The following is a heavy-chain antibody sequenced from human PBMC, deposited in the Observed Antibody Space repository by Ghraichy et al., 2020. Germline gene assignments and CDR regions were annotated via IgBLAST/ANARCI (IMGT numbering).Heavy chain of an antibody. Sequence: SETLFLTCTVSTGSISSYFWSWIRQAPGRGLEWIGYMYYSVDTSSNPSLKSRVTMSIDTSKNQFSLKLSSVTAADTAVYYCASLCSSTACYRQFDYWGQGTLVTVSS. D-gene: IGHD2-2*01. V-gene: IGHV4-59*08. CDR1: TGSISSYF. CDR2: MYYSVDT. CDR3: ASLCSSTACYRQFDY. J-gene: IGHJ4*02.